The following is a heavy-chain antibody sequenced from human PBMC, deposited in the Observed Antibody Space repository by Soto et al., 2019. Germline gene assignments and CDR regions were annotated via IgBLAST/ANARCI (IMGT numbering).Heavy chain of an antibody. CDR3: ARVNGWRKLGHYYYGMDV. CDR2: IYYSGTT. CDR1: GGSISSYY. V-gene: IGHV4-59*08. J-gene: IGHJ6*02. Sequence: SETLSLTCTVAGGSISSYYWRWIRQPPGKCLEWIAYIYYSGTTNYNPSLKSRLTISVDTSKNQFSLKLSSVTAADTAVYYCARVNGWRKLGHYYYGMDVWGQGTTVTVS. D-gene: IGHD1-1*01.